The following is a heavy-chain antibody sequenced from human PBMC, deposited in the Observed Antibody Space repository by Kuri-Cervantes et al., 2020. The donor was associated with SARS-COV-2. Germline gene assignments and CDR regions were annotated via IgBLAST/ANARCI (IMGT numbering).Heavy chain of an antibody. CDR3: ARGIVVVPAAIRGELYNWFDP. V-gene: IGHV4-38-2*01. D-gene: IGHD2-2*02. J-gene: IGHJ5*02. Sequence: GSLRLSCAVSGYPISSGYYWGWIRQPPGKGLEWIGSIYHSGSTYYNPSLKSRVTISVDTSKNQFSLKLSSVTAADTAVYYCARGIVVVPAAIRGELYNWFDPWGQGTLVTVSS. CDR1: GYPISSGYY. CDR2: IYHSGST.